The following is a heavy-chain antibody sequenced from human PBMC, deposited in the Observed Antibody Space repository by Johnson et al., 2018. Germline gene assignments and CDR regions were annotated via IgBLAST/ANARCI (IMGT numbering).Heavy chain of an antibody. CDR1: GFTFSSYS. CDR3: ASHRRYYDSSGRLLRH. J-gene: IGHJ4*02. CDR2: ISRSSSYI. Sequence: VQLQESGGGLVQPGGSLRLSCAASGFTFSSYSMNWVRQAPGKGLEWVASISRSSSYIYYADSVKGRFTISRDNAKTPLYLQMNSLRAEDTAVYYFASHRRYYDSSGRLLRHWGQGTLVTVSS. V-gene: IGHV3-21*06. D-gene: IGHD3-22*01.